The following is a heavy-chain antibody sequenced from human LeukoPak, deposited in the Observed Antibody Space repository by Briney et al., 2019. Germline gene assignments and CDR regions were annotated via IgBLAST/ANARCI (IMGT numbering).Heavy chain of an antibody. CDR2: IRSDGSIK. CDR1: GFTFSSYG. V-gene: IGHV3-30*02. CDR3: ARSLIPPTYSGNYFFHYYGMDV. J-gene: IGHJ6*02. D-gene: IGHD1-26*01. Sequence: PGGSLRLSCAASGFTFSSYGMHWVRQAPGKGLEWVAFIRSDGSIKYYTESVKGRFTISRDNSKNTLYLQVNSLRAEDTAVYYCARSLIPPTYSGNYFFHYYGMDVWGQGTTVTVSS.